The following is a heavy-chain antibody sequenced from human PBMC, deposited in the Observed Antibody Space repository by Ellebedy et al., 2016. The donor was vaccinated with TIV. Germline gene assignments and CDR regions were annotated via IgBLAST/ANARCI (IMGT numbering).Heavy chain of an antibody. D-gene: IGHD6-6*01. CDR3: ARSGRIAARQDDF. Sequence: GGSLRLSXATSGFTFSLFAMTWVRQAPGMGLEWVSAISSTGGTTYYADSVKGRFTISRDNSKNTVYLQMQSLRDADSATYYCARSGRIAARQDDFWGQGTLVTVSS. CDR2: ISSTGGTT. J-gene: IGHJ4*02. V-gene: IGHV3-23*01. CDR1: GFTFSLFA.